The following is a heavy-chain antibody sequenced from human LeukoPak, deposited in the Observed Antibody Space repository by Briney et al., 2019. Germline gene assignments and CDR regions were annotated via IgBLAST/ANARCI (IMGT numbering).Heavy chain of an antibody. Sequence: PSETLSLTCAVYGGSFSGYYWSWIRQPPGKGLEWIGEINHSGSTNYNPSLKSRVTISVDTSKNQFSLKLSSVTAADTAVYYCAREGLACSSTSCFYYFDYWGQGTLVTVSS. CDR1: GGSFSGYY. CDR3: AREGLACSSTSCFYYFDY. CDR2: INHSGST. J-gene: IGHJ4*02. D-gene: IGHD2-2*01. V-gene: IGHV4-34*01.